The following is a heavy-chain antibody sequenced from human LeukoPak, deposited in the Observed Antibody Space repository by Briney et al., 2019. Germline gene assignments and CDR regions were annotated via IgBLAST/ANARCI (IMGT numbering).Heavy chain of an antibody. V-gene: IGHV4-31*03. Sequence: PSQTLSLTSTVSVGSIISGGYYCSWIRHHPGNGLEYLGYISYSGSTYYNPSLKSRVIISVDTSKNQFSLKLSSVTAADTAVYYCTRHFDWLLSRDAFDIWGQGTMVTVSS. CDR2: ISYSGST. D-gene: IGHD3-9*01. J-gene: IGHJ3*02. CDR1: VGSIISGGYY. CDR3: TRHFDWLLSRDAFDI.